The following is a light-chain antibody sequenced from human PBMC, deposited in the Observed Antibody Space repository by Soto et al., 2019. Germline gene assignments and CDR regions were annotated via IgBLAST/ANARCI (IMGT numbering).Light chain of an antibody. CDR2: AAS. CDR1: QGIRSY. J-gene: IGKJ5*01. Sequence: DIQMTQSPSTLSASVRDRVTITCRASQGIRSYLAWYQQKPGKAPKLLIYAASRLESGVPSRFSGSGSGTDFTLTINSLQPEDFAIYYCQQLKSYPITFGQGTRLENK. CDR3: QQLKSYPIT. V-gene: IGKV1-9*01.